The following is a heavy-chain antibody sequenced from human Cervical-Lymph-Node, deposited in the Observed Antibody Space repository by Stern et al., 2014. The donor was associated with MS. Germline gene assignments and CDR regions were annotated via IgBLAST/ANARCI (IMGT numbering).Heavy chain of an antibody. D-gene: IGHD6-6*01. J-gene: IGHJ4*02. Sequence: MQLVQSGAEVKKPGESLKISCKGSGYSFSNYWIGWVRQMPGKGLEWMGIIYPGDSDTRYSPSFQGRVAISADRSITTAYLQWSSLKASDTAMYYCASLRPYTSSWDYWGQGTLVTVSS. CDR2: IYPGDSDT. CDR1: GYSFSNYW. CDR3: ASLRPYTSSWDY. V-gene: IGHV5-51*01.